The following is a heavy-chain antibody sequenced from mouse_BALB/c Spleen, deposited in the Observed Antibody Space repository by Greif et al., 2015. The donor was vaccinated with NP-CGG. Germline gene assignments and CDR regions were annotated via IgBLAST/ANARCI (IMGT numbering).Heavy chain of an antibody. CDR3: ADPDGYYFAY. CDR1: GFNIKDTY. Sequence: VQLQQSGAELVKPGAPVKLSCTASGFNIKDTYMHWVKQRPEQGLEWIGRIDPANGNTKYDPKFQGKATITADTSSNTAYLQLSNLTSEDTAVYYCADPDGYYFAYWGQGTLVTVSA. D-gene: IGHD2-3*01. V-gene: IGHV14-3*02. J-gene: IGHJ3*01. CDR2: IDPANGNT.